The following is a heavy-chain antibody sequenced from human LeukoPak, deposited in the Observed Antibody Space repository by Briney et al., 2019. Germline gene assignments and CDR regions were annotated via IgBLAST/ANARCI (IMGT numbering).Heavy chain of an antibody. D-gene: IGHD1-26*01. CDR2: IYTSGST. CDR1: GGSISTYY. V-gene: IGHV4-4*07. J-gene: IGHJ4*02. Sequence: SETLSLTCTVSGGSISTYYWSWIRQPAGQGLEWIGRIYTSGSTNYNPSLKSRVTMSLDTSKNQFSLKLSSVTAADTAVYYCARDLGGSYYPYYFDYWGQGTLVTVSS. CDR3: ARDLGGSYYPYYFDY.